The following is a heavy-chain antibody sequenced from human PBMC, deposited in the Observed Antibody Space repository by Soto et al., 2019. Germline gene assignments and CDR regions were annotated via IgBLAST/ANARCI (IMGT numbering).Heavy chain of an antibody. D-gene: IGHD1-20*01. CDR2: ISYDGSNK. V-gene: IGHV3-30-3*01. CDR3: ARDNRYLWKDDALDI. CDR1: GFTFGRYA. Sequence: PGGSLRLSCAASGFTFGRYAMHWVRQAPGKGLDWVAVISYDGSNKYYVDSVKGRFTISRDNSENTVYLQLNSLRAEDTAVYYCARDNRYLWKDDALDIWGQGTMVTVSS. J-gene: IGHJ3*02.